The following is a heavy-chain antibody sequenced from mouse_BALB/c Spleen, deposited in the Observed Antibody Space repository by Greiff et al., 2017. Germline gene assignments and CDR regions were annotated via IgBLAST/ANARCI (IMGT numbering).Heavy chain of an antibody. Sequence: EVHLVESGGGLVKPGGSLKLSCAASGFTFSSYAMSWVRQSPEKRLEWVAEISSGGSYTYYPDTVTGRFTISRDNAKNTLYLEMSSLRSEDTAMYYCAREGDGYYRAMDYWGQGTSVTVSS. D-gene: IGHD2-3*01. CDR2: ISSGGSYT. CDR1: GFTFSSYA. CDR3: AREGDGYYRAMDY. J-gene: IGHJ4*01. V-gene: IGHV5-9-4*01.